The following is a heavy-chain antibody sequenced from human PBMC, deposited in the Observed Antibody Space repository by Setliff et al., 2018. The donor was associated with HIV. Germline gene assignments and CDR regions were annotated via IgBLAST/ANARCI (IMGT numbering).Heavy chain of an antibody. CDR3: ARDPTTGVDY. V-gene: IGHV4-4*07. J-gene: IGHJ4*02. CDR1: GGSVTSYY. D-gene: IGHD4-4*01. Sequence: SETLSLTCTVSGGSVTSYYWSWIRQPAGKRLEWIGRISFSGDTNYNPSLKSRATMSLDTSKNQFSLKLNSVTAADTAMYYCARDPTTGVDYWGQGTLVTVSS. CDR2: ISFSGDT.